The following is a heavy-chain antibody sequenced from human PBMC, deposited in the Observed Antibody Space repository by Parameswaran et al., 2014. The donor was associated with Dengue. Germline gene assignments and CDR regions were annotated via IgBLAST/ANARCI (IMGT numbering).Heavy chain of an antibody. Sequence: WIRQPPGKGLEWVSGIRGEYTTYYADSVKGRFTISRDNAKNTLYLEMDFLRAEDTAMYYCATDPQQVPPHSSGWDPWFDPWGQGTLVTVSS. V-gene: IGHV3-23*01. D-gene: IGHD6-19*01. CDR3: ATDPQQVPPHSSGWDPWFDP. J-gene: IGHJ5*02. CDR2: IRGEYTT.